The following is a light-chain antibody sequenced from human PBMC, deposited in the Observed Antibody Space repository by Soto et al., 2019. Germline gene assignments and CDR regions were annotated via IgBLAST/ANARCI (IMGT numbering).Light chain of an antibody. Sequence: DIQMTQSPSTLSASVGDRVNITCRASQRIVVWLAWYQQKVEKAPKLLIYDASNLESGVPSRFSGSGSGTEFTLTISSLQPDDFATYYCQQYNSYPWTFGQGTKVEIK. CDR2: DAS. CDR1: QRIVVW. CDR3: QQYNSYPWT. V-gene: IGKV1-5*01. J-gene: IGKJ1*01.